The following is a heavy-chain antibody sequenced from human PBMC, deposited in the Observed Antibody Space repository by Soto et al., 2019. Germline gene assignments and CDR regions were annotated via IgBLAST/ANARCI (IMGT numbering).Heavy chain of an antibody. CDR2: MHYSGNS. CDR1: GGSISTYF. Sequence: SETLSLTCTVSGGSISTYFWSWIRQPPGKGLEWMGYMHYSGNSKYNPSLESRLTMSVDPSKNQFSLKLSSVTAADTAVYCCATDTNSASRWLAFDYWSQGALVNVYS. V-gene: IGHV4-59*08. D-gene: IGHD2-8*01. CDR3: ATDTNSASRWLAFDY. J-gene: IGHJ4*02.